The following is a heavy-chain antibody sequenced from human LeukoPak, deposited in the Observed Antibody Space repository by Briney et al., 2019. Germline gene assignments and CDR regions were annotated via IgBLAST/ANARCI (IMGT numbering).Heavy chain of an antibody. CDR1: GFTFSSYS. J-gene: IGHJ4*02. CDR2: ISSSSSYI. Sequence: PGGSLRLSCAASGFTFSSYSMNWVRQAPGKGLEWVSSISSSSSYIYYADSVKGRFTISRDNAKNSLYLQMNSLRAEDTAVYYCAKEDTTDMTPLLDYWGQGTLVTVSS. V-gene: IGHV3-21*04. D-gene: IGHD1-1*01. CDR3: AKEDTTDMTPLLDY.